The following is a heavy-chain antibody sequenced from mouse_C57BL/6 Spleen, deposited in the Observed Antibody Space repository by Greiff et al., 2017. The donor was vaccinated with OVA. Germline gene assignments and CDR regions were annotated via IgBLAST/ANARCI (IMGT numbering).Heavy chain of an antibody. CDR2: ISGGGGNT. J-gene: IGHJ4*01. CDR1: GFTFSSYT. CDR3: ARQGDSKGAMDY. D-gene: IGHD2-5*01. V-gene: IGHV5-9*01. Sequence: DVQLVESGGGLVKPGGSLKLSCAASGFTFSSYTMSWVRQTPEKRLEWVATISGGGGNTYYPDSVKGRFTISRDNAKNTLYLQMSSLRSEDTALYYCARQGDSKGAMDYWGQGTSVTVSS.